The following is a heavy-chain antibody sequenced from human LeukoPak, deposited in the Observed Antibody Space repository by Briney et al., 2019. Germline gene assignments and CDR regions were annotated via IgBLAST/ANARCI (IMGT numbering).Heavy chain of an antibody. V-gene: IGHV3-21*01. CDR2: ISGGSTST. CDR1: GFTFSRYS. J-gene: IGHJ6*02. D-gene: IGHD3-3*02. CDR3: ARNTPSLSTNGMDV. Sequence: PGGSLRLSCAVSGFTFSRYSMNWVRQAPGKGLEWVSAISGGSTSTFYADSVKGRFTISRDNAKNSLYLQMDSLRAEDTAVYYCARNTPSLSTNGMDVWGQGTAVTVSS.